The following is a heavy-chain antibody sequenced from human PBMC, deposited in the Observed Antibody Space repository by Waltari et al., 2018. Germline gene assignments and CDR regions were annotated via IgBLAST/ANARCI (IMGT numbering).Heavy chain of an antibody. V-gene: IGHV4-34*01. J-gene: IGHJ6*02. CDR1: GGSFRCYY. CDR2: INHSGST. D-gene: IGHD3-9*01. CDR3: ARRHDILTGSSTRRLYYYGMDV. Sequence: QVQLQQWGAGLLKPSETLSLTCAVYGGSFRCYYWSWLRQPPGKGLEWIGEINHSGSTNYNPSLKSRVTISVDTSKNQFSLKLSSVTAADTAVYYCARRHDILTGSSTRRLYYYGMDVWGQGTTVTVSS.